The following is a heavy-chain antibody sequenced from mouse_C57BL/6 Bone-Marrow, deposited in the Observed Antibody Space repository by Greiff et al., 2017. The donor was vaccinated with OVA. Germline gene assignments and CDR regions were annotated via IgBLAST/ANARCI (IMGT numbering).Heavy chain of an antibody. Sequence: QVQLQQPGAELVKPGASVKLSCKASGYTFTSYWMHWVKQRPGQGLEWMGSIHPNSGSTNYNEKFKTKATLTVDKSSRTAYMQLSSLTSEDSAVYYCARTGDYDVVAYWGQGTLVTVSA. V-gene: IGHV1-64*01. CDR2: IHPNSGST. J-gene: IGHJ3*01. CDR3: ARTGDYDVVAY. D-gene: IGHD2-4*01. CDR1: GYTFTSYW.